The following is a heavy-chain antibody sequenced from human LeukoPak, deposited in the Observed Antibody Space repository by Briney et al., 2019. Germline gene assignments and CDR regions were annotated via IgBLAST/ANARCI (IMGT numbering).Heavy chain of an antibody. CDR1: GYTFTSYG. Sequence: ASVKVSCKASGYTFTSYGISWVRQAPGQGLEWMGWISAYNGNTNYAQKLQGRVTMTTDTSTSTAYMELGSLRSDDTAVYYCARNYDILTGYSNFYYYYMDVWGKGTTVTVSS. V-gene: IGHV1-18*01. CDR3: ARNYDILTGYSNFYYYYMDV. D-gene: IGHD3-9*01. J-gene: IGHJ6*03. CDR2: ISAYNGNT.